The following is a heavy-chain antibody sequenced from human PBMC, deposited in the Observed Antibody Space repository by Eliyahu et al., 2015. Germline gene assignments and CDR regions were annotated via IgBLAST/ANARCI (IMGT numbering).Heavy chain of an antibody. CDR2: XYYGGKT. D-gene: IGHD3-10*01. Sequence: QVQLQESGPGLVKPSETLSLXCTXSXGSINTYYWSWLRQPPGKGLEWIGYXYYGGKTNYNPSLESRVTISRNTSKNEFSLKLSSVTAADTAIYYCARVRESYYFFDNWGKGTLVTVSS. J-gene: IGHJ4*02. V-gene: IGHV4-59*01. CDR1: XGSINTYY. CDR3: ARVRESYYFFDN.